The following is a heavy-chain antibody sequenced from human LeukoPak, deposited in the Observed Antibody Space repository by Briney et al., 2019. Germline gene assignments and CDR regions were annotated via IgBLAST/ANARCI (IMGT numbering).Heavy chain of an antibody. D-gene: IGHD2-2*01. J-gene: IGHJ6*03. CDR3: AIVVPAAGPYYYMDV. V-gene: IGHV1-8*01. CDR1: GYTFTSYD. Sequence: SVKVSCKASGYTFTSYDINWVRQATGQGLEWMGWMNPNSGNTGYAQKFQGRVTMTRNTSISTAYMELSSLRSEDTAVYYCAIVVPAAGPYYYMDVWGKGTTVTVSS. CDR2: MNPNSGNT.